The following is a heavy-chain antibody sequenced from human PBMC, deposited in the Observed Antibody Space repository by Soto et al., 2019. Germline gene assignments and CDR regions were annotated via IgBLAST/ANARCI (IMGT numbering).Heavy chain of an antibody. Sequence: PGGSLRLSCEASGFTFNSFGMHWVRQAPGKGLEWVAMIWHDGTNRYYVDSVKGRFTISRDNSKDTLYLQMNNLRAEDTAVYYCARTGLQIIQATSYHYGLDVWGQGTTVTVSS. J-gene: IGHJ6*02. CDR1: GFTFNSFG. CDR3: ARTGLQIIQATSYHYGLDV. D-gene: IGHD3-3*01. CDR2: IWHDGTNR. V-gene: IGHV3-33*01.